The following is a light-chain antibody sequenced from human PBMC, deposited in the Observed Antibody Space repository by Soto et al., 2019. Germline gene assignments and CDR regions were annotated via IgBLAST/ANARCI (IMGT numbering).Light chain of an antibody. Sequence: IVLTQSPGTLSLSPGERATLSCRASQTVTTDLAWYQQKPGQAPRLVIHGASTRATDFPARFSGSGSGTEFTLTISSLQSEDIAVYYCHQYYTWPRTFGQGTKVEIK. CDR2: GAS. V-gene: IGKV3-15*01. CDR3: HQYYTWPRT. J-gene: IGKJ1*01. CDR1: QTVTTD.